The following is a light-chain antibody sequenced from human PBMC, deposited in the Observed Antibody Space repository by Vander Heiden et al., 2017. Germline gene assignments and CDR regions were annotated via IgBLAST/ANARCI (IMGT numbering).Light chain of an antibody. CDR1: SGYSTYK. Sequence: QPVLTQPPSASASLGAPVTLTCTLSSGYSTYKVDWCQQRPGKGARFVMRVGTGGIEGSKGDGIPDHFSVLGSGLNRYLTIKNIQEEGESDCHCGADHGGGSILFGGGTKLTVL. CDR2: VGTGGIEG. CDR3: GADHGGGSIL. J-gene: IGLJ2*01. V-gene: IGLV9-49*01.